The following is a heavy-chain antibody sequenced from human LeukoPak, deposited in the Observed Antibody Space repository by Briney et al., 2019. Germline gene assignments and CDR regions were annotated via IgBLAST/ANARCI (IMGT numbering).Heavy chain of an antibody. J-gene: IGHJ3*02. CDR3: ARELSVYSGYDHDAFDI. CDR2: INPSGGST. D-gene: IGHD5-12*01. Sequence: ASVKVSCKASGYTFTSYYIHWVRQAPGQGLEWMGIINPSGGSTSYAQKFQGRVTMTRDTSTRTVYMELSSLRSEDTAVYYCARELSVYSGYDHDAFDIWGQGTMVTVSS. CDR1: GYTFTSYY. V-gene: IGHV1-46*01.